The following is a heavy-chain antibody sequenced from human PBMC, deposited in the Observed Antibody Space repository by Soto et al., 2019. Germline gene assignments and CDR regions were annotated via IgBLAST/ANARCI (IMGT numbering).Heavy chain of an antibody. CDR1: GGTFSTSG. D-gene: IGHD6-19*01. Sequence: QVHLVQSGAEVKKPGSSVKVSCKASGGTFSTSGISWVRQDPGQGLEWVGRFVPLLGTPTYEQRIQGRVTITADESTSTAYMELSSLRSEDTAVYYCAREFSSGWAGYWGQGTLVAVSS. V-gene: IGHV1-69*01. J-gene: IGHJ4*02. CDR3: AREFSSGWAGY. CDR2: FVPLLGTP.